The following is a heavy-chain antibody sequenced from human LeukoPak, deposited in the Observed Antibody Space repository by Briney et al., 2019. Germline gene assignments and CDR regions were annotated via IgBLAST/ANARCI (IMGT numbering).Heavy chain of an antibody. J-gene: IGHJ4*02. CDR1: GFTFSSYS. Sequence: GGSLRLSCAASGFTFSSYSMNWVRQAPGKGLEWVSSISSSSSYIYYADSVKGRFTISRDNAKNSLYLQMNSLRAEDTAMYYCARAAYSSSWYDYWGQGTLVTVSS. D-gene: IGHD6-13*01. CDR3: ARAAYSSSWYDY. V-gene: IGHV3-21*01. CDR2: ISSSSSYI.